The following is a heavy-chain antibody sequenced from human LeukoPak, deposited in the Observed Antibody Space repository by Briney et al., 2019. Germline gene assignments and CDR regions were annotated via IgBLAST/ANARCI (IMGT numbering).Heavy chain of an antibody. J-gene: IGHJ4*02. V-gene: IGHV3-21*01. D-gene: IGHD3-22*01. CDR1: GFTFSSYS. CDR2: ISSSSSYI. CDR3: ARWGLGDSSGYADY. Sequence: PGRSLRLSCAASGFTFSSYSMNWVRQAPGKGLEWVSSISSSSSYIYYADSVKGRFTISRDNAKNSLYLQMNSLRAEDTAVYYCARWGLGDSSGYADYWGQGTLVTVSS.